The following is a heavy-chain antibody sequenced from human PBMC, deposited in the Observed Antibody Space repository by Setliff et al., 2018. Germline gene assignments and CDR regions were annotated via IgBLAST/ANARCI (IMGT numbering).Heavy chain of an antibody. V-gene: IGHV4-34*01. D-gene: IGHD2-2*01. CDR2: INHSGST. Sequence: SETLSLTCAVYGGSFSGYYWSWIRQPPGKGLEWIGEINHSGSTNYNPSLKSRVTMSVDTSKNQFSLKLSSVTAADTAVYYCARVVPAAMYFDYWGQGTLVTVSS. J-gene: IGHJ4*02. CDR3: ARVVPAAMYFDY. CDR1: GGSFSGYY.